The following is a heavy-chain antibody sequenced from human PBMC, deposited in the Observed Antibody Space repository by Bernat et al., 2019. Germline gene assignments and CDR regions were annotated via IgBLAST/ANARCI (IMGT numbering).Heavy chain of an antibody. D-gene: IGHD3-22*01. CDR2: IWYDGSNK. J-gene: IGHJ4*02. V-gene: IGHV3-33*01. CDR1: GFTFSSYG. CDR3: ARDNPYYYDSSGYFDY. Sequence: QVQLVESGGGMVQPGRSLRLSCAASGFTFSSYGMHWVRQAPGKGLEWVAVIWYDGSNKYYADSVKGRFTISRDNSKNTLYLQMNSLRAEDTAVYYCARDNPYYYDSSGYFDYWGQGTLVTVSS.